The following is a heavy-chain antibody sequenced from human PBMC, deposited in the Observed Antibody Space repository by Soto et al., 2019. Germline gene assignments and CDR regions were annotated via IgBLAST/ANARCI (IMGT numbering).Heavy chain of an antibody. CDR3: AKDIVVVPAAGDAFDI. J-gene: IGHJ3*02. CDR1: GFTFSNYG. Sequence: GGSLRLSCAASGFTFSNYGMSWVRQTPGKGLEWVSGISGSGGSTYYADSVKGRFTISRDNSKNTLYLQMNSLRAEDTAIYYCAKDIVVVPAAGDAFDIWGQGTMVTVSS. D-gene: IGHD2-2*01. CDR2: ISGSGGST. V-gene: IGHV3-23*01.